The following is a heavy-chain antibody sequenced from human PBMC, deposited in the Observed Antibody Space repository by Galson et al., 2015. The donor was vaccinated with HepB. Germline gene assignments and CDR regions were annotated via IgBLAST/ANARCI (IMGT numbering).Heavy chain of an antibody. J-gene: IGHJ4*02. CDR2: IIWNSNII. D-gene: IGHD3-10*01. CDR1: GFMFEDSA. V-gene: IGHV3-9*01. Sequence: SLRLSCAGSGFMFEDSAMHWVRQAPGKGLEWVSGIIWNSNIIGYADSVKGRFTISRDNAKNSLYLQMNSLRAEDTALYYCVKGGSSSGFPGYYWGQGTLVTVSS. CDR3: VKGGSSSGFPGYY.